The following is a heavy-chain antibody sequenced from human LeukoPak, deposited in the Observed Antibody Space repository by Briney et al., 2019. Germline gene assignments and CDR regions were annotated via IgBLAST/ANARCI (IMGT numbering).Heavy chain of an antibody. CDR1: GGSIGSSSYY. CDR2: IYYSETT. Sequence: SETLSLTCTVSGGSIGSSSYYWGWIRQSPGKGLEWIGSIYYSETTYYNPSLKSRVTISVDTSKNQFSLKLSSVTAADTAVYYCARQAHSSGWPSHFGYWGQGTLVTVSS. D-gene: IGHD6-19*01. J-gene: IGHJ4*02. V-gene: IGHV4-39*01. CDR3: ARQAHSSGWPSHFGY.